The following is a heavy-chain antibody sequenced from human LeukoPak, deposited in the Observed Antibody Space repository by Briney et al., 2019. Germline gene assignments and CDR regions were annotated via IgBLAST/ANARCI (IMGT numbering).Heavy chain of an antibody. CDR3: ARERSPEDYLDV. Sequence: ASVKVSCKVSGYTLSVYNLHWVRQAPGQGLEWMGWISPNSGGTHYAQKFQGRVTMTRDTSINTVYMELRRLRSDDTAVYYCARERSPEDYLDVWGKGTTVTVSS. CDR2: ISPNSGGT. J-gene: IGHJ6*03. V-gene: IGHV1-2*02. CDR1: GYTLSVYN.